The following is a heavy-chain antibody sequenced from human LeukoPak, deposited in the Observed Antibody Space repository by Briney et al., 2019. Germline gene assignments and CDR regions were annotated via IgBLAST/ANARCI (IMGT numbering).Heavy chain of an antibody. D-gene: IGHD4-11*01. CDR2: IRGSGGTT. CDR1: GFTFRGYG. J-gene: IGHJ4*02. CDR3: AEDAAANVDYPYYFDY. Sequence: GGSLRLSCAASGFTFRGYGMSWVRQAPGKGLEWVSAIRGSGGTTYYADSVKGRFIISRDNSRTTLYLLMNSLRAEDTAVYYCAEDAAANVDYPYYFDYWGQGALVTVSS. V-gene: IGHV3-23*01.